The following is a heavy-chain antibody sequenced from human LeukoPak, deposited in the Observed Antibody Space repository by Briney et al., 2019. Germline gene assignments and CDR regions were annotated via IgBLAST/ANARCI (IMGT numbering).Heavy chain of an antibody. CDR2: IKSKTDGGTT. J-gene: IGHJ4*02. V-gene: IGHV3-15*01. CDR1: GFTFSSYA. Sequence: GGSLRLSCAASGFTFSSYAMSWVRQAPGKGLEWVGRIKSKTDGGTTDYAAPVKGRFTISRDDSKNTLYLQMNSLKTEDTAVYYCTTDHDGYSYGPDFDYWGQGTLVTVSS. D-gene: IGHD5-18*01. CDR3: TTDHDGYSYGPDFDY.